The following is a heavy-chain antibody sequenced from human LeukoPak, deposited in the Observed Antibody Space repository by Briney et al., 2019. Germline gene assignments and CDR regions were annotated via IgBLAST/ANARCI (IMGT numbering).Heavy chain of an antibody. D-gene: IGHD6-25*01. J-gene: IGHJ4*02. Sequence: SETLSLTCTVSGGSISSYYWSWIRQPAGKGLEWIGRIYTSGSTNYNPSLKSRVTMSVDTSKNQFSLKLSSVTAADTAVYYCARVVYSSGWPYFDYWGQGTLVTVSS. CDR2: IYTSGST. CDR3: ARVVYSSGWPYFDY. V-gene: IGHV4-4*07. CDR1: GGSISSYY.